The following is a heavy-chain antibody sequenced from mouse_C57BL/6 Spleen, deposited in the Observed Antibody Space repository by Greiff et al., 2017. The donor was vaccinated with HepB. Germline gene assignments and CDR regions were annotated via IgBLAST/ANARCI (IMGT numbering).Heavy chain of an antibody. J-gene: IGHJ4*01. V-gene: IGHV5-4*01. CDR3: AREGDYYAIDY. CDR1: GFTFSSYA. Sequence: EVQLVESGGGLVKPGGSLKLSCAASGFTFSSYAMSWVRQTPEKRLEWVATISDGGSYTYYPDNVKGRFTISRDNAKNNLYLQMSHLKSEDTAMYYCAREGDYYAIDYWGQGTSVTVSS. CDR2: ISDGGSYT.